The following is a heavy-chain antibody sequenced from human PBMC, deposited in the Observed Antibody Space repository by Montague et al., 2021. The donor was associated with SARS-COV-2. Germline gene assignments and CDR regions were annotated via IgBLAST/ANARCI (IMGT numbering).Heavy chain of an antibody. CDR3: ARREDYYGSGSYPN. V-gene: IGHV4-39*01. CDR1: GGSLFSSSYY. Sequence: SETLSLTCTVSGGSLFSSSYYWVWIRQPPWIFLEWIWSIYYSGSTYYNPSLKCRVTISVDTSKNQFSLKLSSVTAADTAVYYCARREDYYGSGSYPNWGQGTLVTVSS. CDR2: IYYSGST. J-gene: IGHJ4*02. D-gene: IGHD3-10*01.